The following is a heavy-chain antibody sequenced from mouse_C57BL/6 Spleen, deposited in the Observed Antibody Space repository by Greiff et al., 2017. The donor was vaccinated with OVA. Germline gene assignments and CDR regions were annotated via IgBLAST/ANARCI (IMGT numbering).Heavy chain of an antibody. CDR1: GFSLTSYG. D-gene: IGHD2-3*01. CDR3: AKNWDGYLYYYAMDY. CDR2: IWRGGST. J-gene: IGHJ4*01. V-gene: IGHV2-5*01. Sequence: QVQLKQSGPGLVQPSQSLSITCTVSGFSLTSYGVHWVRQSPGKGLEWLGVIWRGGSTDYTAAFMSRLSITKDNSKSQVCLKMNSLQADDTAIYYCAKNWDGYLYYYAMDYWGQGTSVTVSS.